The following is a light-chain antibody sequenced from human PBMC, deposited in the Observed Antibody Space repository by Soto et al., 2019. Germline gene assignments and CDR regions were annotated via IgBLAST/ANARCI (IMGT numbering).Light chain of an antibody. CDR1: QSVSSSY. CDR2: GAS. V-gene: IGKV3-20*01. CDR3: QQYGRSPFT. Sequence: EIVLTQSPGTLSLSPGERATLSCRASQSVSSSYLAWYQQKPGQAPRLLIYGASSRATGIPGRFSSSGSGTDFTLTISRLEPEDFAVYYCQQYGRSPFTFGPGTKVDIK. J-gene: IGKJ3*01.